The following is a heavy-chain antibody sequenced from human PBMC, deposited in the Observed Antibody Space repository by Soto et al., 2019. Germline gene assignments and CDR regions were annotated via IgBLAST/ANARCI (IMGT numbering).Heavy chain of an antibody. CDR2: ISAYNGNA. CDR3: ARGPHCSGGSCYRNWFDP. Sequence: ASVKVSCKASGYTFTSYGISWVRQAPGQGLEWMGWISAYNGNANYAQKLQGRVTMTTDTSTSTAYMELSSLRSDDTAVYYCARGPHCSGGSCYRNWFDPWGQGTLVTVSS. CDR1: GYTFTSYG. V-gene: IGHV1-18*01. J-gene: IGHJ5*02. D-gene: IGHD2-15*01.